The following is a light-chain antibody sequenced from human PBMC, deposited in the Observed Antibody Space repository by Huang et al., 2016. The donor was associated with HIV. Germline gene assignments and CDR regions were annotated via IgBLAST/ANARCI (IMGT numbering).Light chain of an antibody. CDR1: RSVSSN. Sequence: IVMTQSPATLSVSPGERVTLSCRANRSVSSNLAWYQQRPGQAPRLLIDGSSTRAPRIPARVSGSGSGTDFSLTISSLQSEDFALYYWHQYNNWLLSFGGGTRVDI. CDR2: GSS. J-gene: IGKJ4*01. CDR3: HQYNNWLLS. V-gene: IGKV3-15*01.